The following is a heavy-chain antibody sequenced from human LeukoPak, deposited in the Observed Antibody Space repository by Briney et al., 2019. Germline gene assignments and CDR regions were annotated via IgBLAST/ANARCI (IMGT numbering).Heavy chain of an antibody. CDR3: ASSRTWIRAKGV. D-gene: IGHD5-18*01. Sequence: SETLSLTCAVYGESFSGYYWNWIRQPPGKGLEWIGEINHSGSTTNHNPSLKSRVTMSVDTSKNQFSLKLSSVTAADTAVYYCASSRTWIRAKGVWGKGTTVTVSS. CDR1: GESFSGYY. V-gene: IGHV4-34*01. J-gene: IGHJ6*04. CDR2: INHSGSTT.